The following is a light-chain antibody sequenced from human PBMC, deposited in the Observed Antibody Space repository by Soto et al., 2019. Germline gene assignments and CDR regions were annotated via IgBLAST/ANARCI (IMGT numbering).Light chain of an antibody. CDR2: DAS. CDR3: QQRARWPST. CDR1: QSVSSY. Sequence: EIVLTQSPATLSLSPGERATLSCRASQSVSSYLAWYQQKPGQAPRLLIYDASNRATGIPDRFSGSGSGTDFTLTISSLEPEDFAVYYCQQRARWPSTFGPGTKVDIK. J-gene: IGKJ2*02. V-gene: IGKV3-11*01.